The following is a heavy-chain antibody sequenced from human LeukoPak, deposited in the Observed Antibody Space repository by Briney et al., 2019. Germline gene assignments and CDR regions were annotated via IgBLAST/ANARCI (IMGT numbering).Heavy chain of an antibody. CDR3: AKDPRKYNGGPYYYYYMDV. D-gene: IGHD1-26*01. J-gene: IGHJ6*03. CDR1: GFTFSSYG. Sequence: GGSLRLSCAASGFTFSSYGIHWVRQAPGKGLEWVAFIRYDGSNKYYADSVKGRFTISRDNSKNTLYLQMNSLRAEDTAVYYCAKDPRKYNGGPYYYYYMDVWGKGTTVTISS. CDR2: IRYDGSNK. V-gene: IGHV3-30*02.